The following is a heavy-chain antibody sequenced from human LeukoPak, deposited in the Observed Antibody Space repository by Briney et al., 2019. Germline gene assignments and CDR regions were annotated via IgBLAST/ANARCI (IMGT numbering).Heavy chain of an antibody. CDR1: GYTFTSYG. CDR3: ARVGLCSGGSCYYYMDV. V-gene: IGHV1-18*01. D-gene: IGHD2-15*01. CDR2: ISAYNGST. J-gene: IGHJ6*03. Sequence: ASVKVSCKASGYTFTSYGISWVRQAPGQGLEWMGWISAYNGSTNYAQKLQGRVTMATDTSTSTAYMDLRSLRSDDTAVYYCARVGLCSGGSCYYYMDVWGKGTTVTVSS.